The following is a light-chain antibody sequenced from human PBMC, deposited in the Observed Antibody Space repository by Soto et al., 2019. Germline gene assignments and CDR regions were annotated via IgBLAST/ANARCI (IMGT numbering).Light chain of an antibody. CDR1: SSDVGSYNR. CDR3: SSYTSSSTLV. V-gene: IGLV2-18*02. CDR2: EVS. Sequence: QSVLTQPPSVSGSPGQSVTISCTGTSSDVGSYNRVSWYQQPSGTAPKLMIYEVSNRPSGVPDRFSGSKSGNTASLTISGLQAEDEADYYCSSYTSSSTLVFGGGTKLTVL. J-gene: IGLJ2*01.